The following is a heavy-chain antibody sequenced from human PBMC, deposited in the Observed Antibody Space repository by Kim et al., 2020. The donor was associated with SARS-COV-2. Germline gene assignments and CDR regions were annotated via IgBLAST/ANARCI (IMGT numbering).Heavy chain of an antibody. CDR2: IYPGDSDT. CDR1: GYSFTSYW. J-gene: IGHJ5*02. V-gene: IGHV5-51*01. D-gene: IGHD3-10*01. Sequence: GESLKISCKGSGYSFTSYWIGWVRQMPGKGLEWMGIIYPGDSDTRYSPSFQGQVTISADKSISTAYLQWSSLKASDTAMYYCASFHYYGSGNINWFDPWGQGTLVTVSS. CDR3: ASFHYYGSGNINWFDP.